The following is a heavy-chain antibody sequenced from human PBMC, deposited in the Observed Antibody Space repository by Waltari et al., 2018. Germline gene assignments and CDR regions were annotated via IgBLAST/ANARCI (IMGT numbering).Heavy chain of an antibody. CDR1: GGSVSSGTYR. CDR3: ARGHDYWNYYYMDV. CDR2: ISYSGST. Sequence: QVQLQESGPGLVKPSETLSLICSVSGGSVSSGTYRWSWVRRPPGKGLEWTGDISYSGSTNYNPSLKSRVTISVDTSKNQLSLNLSSVTAADTAVYYCARGHDYWNYYYMDVWGKGTTVTVSS. V-gene: IGHV4-61*01. D-gene: IGHD4-17*01. J-gene: IGHJ6*03.